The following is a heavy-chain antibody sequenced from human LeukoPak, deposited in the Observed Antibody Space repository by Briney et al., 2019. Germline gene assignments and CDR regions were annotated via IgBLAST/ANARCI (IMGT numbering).Heavy chain of an antibody. D-gene: IGHD1-26*01. CDR2: ISSSSSYI. CDR1: GFTFSSYT. CDR3: ARGGIVGAANGKYYFDY. J-gene: IGHJ4*02. Sequence: GGSLRLSCAASGFTFSSYTMNWVRQAPGKGLEWVSSISSSSSYIYYADSVKGRFTISRDNAKKSLYLQMNSLRVEDTAVYYCARGGIVGAANGKYYFDYWGQGTLVTVSS. V-gene: IGHV3-21*01.